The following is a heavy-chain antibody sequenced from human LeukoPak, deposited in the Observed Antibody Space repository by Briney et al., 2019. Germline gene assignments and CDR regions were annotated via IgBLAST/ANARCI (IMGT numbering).Heavy chain of an antibody. CDR3: ARTYSSYSSNSEFDY. CDR1: GYTFTSYG. CDR2: ISAYNGNT. J-gene: IGHJ4*02. V-gene: IGHV1-18*01. D-gene: IGHD6-13*01. Sequence: ASVKVSCKASGYTFTSYGITWVRQAPGQGLEWMGWISAYNGNTDYAQKFQGRVTTTTHTSTTTAYMEVTSLISDDTAVYYCARTYSSYSSNSEFDYWGQGTLVTVSS.